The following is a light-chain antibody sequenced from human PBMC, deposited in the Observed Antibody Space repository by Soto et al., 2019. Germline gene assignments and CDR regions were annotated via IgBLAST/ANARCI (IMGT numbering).Light chain of an antibody. V-gene: IGKV3-15*01. CDR2: GAS. J-gene: IGKJ4*01. Sequence: EIVMTQSPATLSVSPGERVTLSCRASQSASRYLAWYQQKPGQAPRLLIYGASTRATGIPARFSGSGSGTDFTLTISSLQSEDSAVYYCQQYNEWPPLTFGGGTKVEIK. CDR3: QQYNEWPPLT. CDR1: QSASRY.